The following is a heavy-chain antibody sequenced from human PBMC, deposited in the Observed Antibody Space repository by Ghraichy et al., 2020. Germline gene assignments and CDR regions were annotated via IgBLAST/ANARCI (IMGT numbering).Heavy chain of an antibody. CDR3: ARDKTMVRGVDDY. V-gene: IGHV3-21*01. CDR2: ISSSSSYI. J-gene: IGHJ4*02. CDR1: GFTFSSYS. D-gene: IGHD3-10*01. Sequence: GESLNISCAASGFTFSSYSMNWVRQAPGKGLEWVSSISSSSSYIYYADSVKGRFTISRDNAKNSLYLQMNSLRAEDTAVYYCARDKTMVRGVDDYWGQGTLVTVSS.